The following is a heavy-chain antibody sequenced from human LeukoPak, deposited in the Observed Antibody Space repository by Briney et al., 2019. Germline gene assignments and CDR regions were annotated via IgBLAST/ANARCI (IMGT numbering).Heavy chain of an antibody. Sequence: PGGSLRLSCAASGFTFSSYTMHWVRQAPGKGLEYVSAISSNGGSTYYANSVKGRFTISRDNSKNTLYLQMGSLRAEDMAVYYWARGLYYYGSGSYYSNWFDPWGQGTLVTVSS. J-gene: IGHJ5*02. CDR1: GFTFSSYT. CDR2: ISSNGGST. D-gene: IGHD3-10*01. V-gene: IGHV3-64*01. CDR3: ARGLYYYGSGSYYSNWFDP.